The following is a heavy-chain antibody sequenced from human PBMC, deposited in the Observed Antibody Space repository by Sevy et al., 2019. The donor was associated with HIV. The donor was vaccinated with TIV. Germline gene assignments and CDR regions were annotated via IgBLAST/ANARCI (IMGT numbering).Heavy chain of an antibody. CDR3: ARDRQWFRRSFDI. CDR1: GGSISSGGYY. V-gene: IGHV4-31*03. D-gene: IGHD3-10*01. Sequence: SETLSLTCTVSGGSISSGGYYWSWIRQHPGKGLEWIGYIYYSGSTYYNPSLKSRVTISVDTSKNQFSLKLSSVTAADTAVYYCARDRQWFRRSFDIWGQGTMVTVSS. CDR2: IYYSGST. J-gene: IGHJ3*02.